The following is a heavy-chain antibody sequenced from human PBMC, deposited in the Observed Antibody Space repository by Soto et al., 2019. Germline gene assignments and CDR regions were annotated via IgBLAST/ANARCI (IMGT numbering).Heavy chain of an antibody. D-gene: IGHD3-10*01. CDR1: GFIFSSYG. CDR3: ATSNYYESGTFPQAPFDY. V-gene: IGHV3-33*01. Sequence: GGSLRLSCAASGFIFSSYGMHWVRQAPDKGLEWVAAIWQDGTKKYYADSVKGRFTISRDNSKSTLYLEMNIVRAEDTAVYYCATSNYYESGTFPQAPFDYWGQGTLVTV. CDR2: IWQDGTKK. J-gene: IGHJ4*02.